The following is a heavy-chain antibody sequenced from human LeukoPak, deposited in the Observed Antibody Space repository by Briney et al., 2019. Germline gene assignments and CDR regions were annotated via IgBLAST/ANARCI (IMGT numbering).Heavy chain of an antibody. V-gene: IGHV3-7*01. J-gene: IGHJ4*02. CDR1: GFIFNDFW. CDR2: IRQDGGAK. CDR3: ARDSSEGITMIVVEYYFDY. Sequence: GGSLRLSCTASGFIFNDFWMSWVRQAPGEGLEWVANIRQDGGAKNYVDSVKGRFTISRDNAKNSLHLQMNSLRAEDTAVYYCARDSSEGITMIVVEYYFDYWGQGTLVTVSS. D-gene: IGHD3-22*01.